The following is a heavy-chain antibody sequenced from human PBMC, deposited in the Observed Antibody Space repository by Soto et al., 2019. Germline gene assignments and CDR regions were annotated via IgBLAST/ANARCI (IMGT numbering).Heavy chain of an antibody. Sequence: QVQLVESGGGVVQPGRSPRLSCAASGFTFSSYGMHWVRQAPGKGLEWVAVISYDGSNKYYADSVKGRFTISRDNSKNTLYLQMNSLRAEDTAVYYCAKEAGRSYDSSGYYGDYWGQGTLVTVSS. CDR1: GFTFSSYG. J-gene: IGHJ4*02. D-gene: IGHD3-22*01. CDR2: ISYDGSNK. CDR3: AKEAGRSYDSSGYYGDY. V-gene: IGHV3-30*18.